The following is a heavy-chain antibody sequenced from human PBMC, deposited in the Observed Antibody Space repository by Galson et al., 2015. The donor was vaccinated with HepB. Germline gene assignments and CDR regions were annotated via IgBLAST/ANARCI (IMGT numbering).Heavy chain of an antibody. D-gene: IGHD3-22*01. J-gene: IGHJ4*02. CDR2: ISSSSSYI. Sequence: SLRLSCAVSGFTFSSYSMNWVRQAPGKGLEWVSSISSSSSYIYYADSVKGRFTISRDNAKNSLYLQMSSLRAEDTAVCYCARAPDSSGYYCDYYFDYWGQGTLVTVSS. V-gene: IGHV3-21*01. CDR3: ARAPDSSGYYCDYYFDY. CDR1: GFTFSSYS.